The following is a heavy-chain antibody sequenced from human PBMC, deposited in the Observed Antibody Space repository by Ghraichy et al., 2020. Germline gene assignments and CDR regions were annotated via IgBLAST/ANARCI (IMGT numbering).Heavy chain of an antibody. CDR2: IKKDGSEK. D-gene: IGHD2-2*02. CDR1: GFTLSNYW. Sequence: GESLNISCAASGFTLSNYWLSWVRQAPGKGLEWVANIKKDGSEKYYVDSVKGRFTIFTDNAKNSLHLQMNSLRAEDTAVYYCARVANARISDRVIPVAIELWGQGTLVTVSS. J-gene: IGHJ4*02. CDR3: ARVANARISDRVIPVAIEL. V-gene: IGHV3-7*03.